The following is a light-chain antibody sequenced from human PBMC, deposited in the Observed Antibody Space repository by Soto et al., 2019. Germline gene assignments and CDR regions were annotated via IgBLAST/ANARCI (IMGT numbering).Light chain of an antibody. J-gene: IGKJ5*01. Sequence: EIVLTQSPATLSLSPGERATLSCRASQSVSSYLLWYQQKPGQPPMLLIYDASNRASGTPARFSGSGSETDFTLTISTLEPEDFAVYYCQHRMNWSLTFGQETRLDIK. CDR2: DAS. CDR3: QHRMNWSLT. CDR1: QSVSSY. V-gene: IGKV3-11*01.